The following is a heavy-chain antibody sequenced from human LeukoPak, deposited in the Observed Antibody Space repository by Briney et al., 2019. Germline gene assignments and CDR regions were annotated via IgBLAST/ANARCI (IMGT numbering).Heavy chain of an antibody. CDR1: GGSFSGYY. CDR2: INHRGSP. V-gene: IGHV4-34*01. Sequence: SETLSLTCAVYGGSFSGYYWSWIRQPPRKGLEWIGEINHRGSPIYSPSLKSRVTISVDTSKNQVSLKLSSVTAADTAVYYCARHGRSGIAVAGIRGFDYWGQGTLVTVSS. J-gene: IGHJ4*02. D-gene: IGHD6-19*01. CDR3: ARHGRSGIAVAGIRGFDY.